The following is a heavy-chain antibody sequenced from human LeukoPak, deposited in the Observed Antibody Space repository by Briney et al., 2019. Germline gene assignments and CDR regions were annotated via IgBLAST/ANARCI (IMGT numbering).Heavy chain of an antibody. D-gene: IGHD3-10*01. J-gene: IGHJ4*02. Sequence: GASVKVSCKASGYTFTGYYMRWVRQAPGQGLEWMGWINPNSGGTNYAQKFQGRVTMTRDTSISTAYMELSRLRSDDTAVYYCARVESGLGVRGVIVYAVPYWGQGTLVTVSS. CDR1: GYTFTGYY. CDR2: INPNSGGT. CDR3: ARVESGLGVRGVIVYAVPY. V-gene: IGHV1-2*02.